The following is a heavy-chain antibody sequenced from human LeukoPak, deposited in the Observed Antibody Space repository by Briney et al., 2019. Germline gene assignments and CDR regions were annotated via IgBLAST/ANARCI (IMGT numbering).Heavy chain of an antibody. CDR1: GGSISSYY. V-gene: IGHV4-59*01. D-gene: IGHD6-13*01. CDR2: IYYSGST. Sequence: PPETLSLTCTVSGGSISSYYWSWIRQPPGKGLEWIGYIYYSGSTNHNPSLKSRVTISVDTSKNQFSLRLSSVTAADTAVYYCARALRQQLVTGWFDPWGQGTLVTVSS. CDR3: ARALRQQLVTGWFDP. J-gene: IGHJ5*02.